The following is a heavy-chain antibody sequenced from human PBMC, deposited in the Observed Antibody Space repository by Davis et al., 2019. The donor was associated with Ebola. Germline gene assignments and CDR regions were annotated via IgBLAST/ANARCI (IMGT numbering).Heavy chain of an antibody. CDR3: ARRLELLAY. Sequence: MPSETLSLTCAVYGGSFSGYYWSWIRQPPGKGLEWIGEINHSGSTNYNPSLKSRVTISVDTSKNQFSLKLSSVTAADTAVYYCARRLELLAYWGQGTLVTVSS. J-gene: IGHJ4*02. V-gene: IGHV4-34*01. CDR1: GGSFSGYY. D-gene: IGHD1-7*01. CDR2: INHSGST.